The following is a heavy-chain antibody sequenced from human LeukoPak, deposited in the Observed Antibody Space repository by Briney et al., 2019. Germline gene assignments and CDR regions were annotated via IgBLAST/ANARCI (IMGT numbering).Heavy chain of an antibody. V-gene: IGHV3-48*04. CDR2: ISTSSSNTI. CDR1: GFTLSSYH. CDR3: ARRDDFDI. J-gene: IGHJ3*02. Sequence: GSLRPPFAASGFTLSSYHMKLVRQAPGEGLEWVSFISTSSSNTIYYADSVKGRFTISRDDAKNSLYLQMNSLRVEDTAMYYCARRDDFDIWGQGTLVTVSS.